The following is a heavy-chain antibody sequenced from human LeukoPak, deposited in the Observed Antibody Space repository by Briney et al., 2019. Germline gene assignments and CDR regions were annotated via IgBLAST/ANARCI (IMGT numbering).Heavy chain of an antibody. CDR3: ACYVLGGYPTPFDFDSYYGMDV. J-gene: IGHJ6*04. CDR1: GFTLSSYW. Sequence: GGSLRLSCAASGFTLSSYWMSWVRQAPGKGLEWVANIKQDGSEKYYVDSVKGRFTISRDNAKNSLYLQMNSLRSEDTAVYYCACYVLGGYPTPFDFDSYYGMDVWGKGTTVTVSS. CDR2: IKQDGSEK. D-gene: IGHD3-3*02. V-gene: IGHV3-7*03.